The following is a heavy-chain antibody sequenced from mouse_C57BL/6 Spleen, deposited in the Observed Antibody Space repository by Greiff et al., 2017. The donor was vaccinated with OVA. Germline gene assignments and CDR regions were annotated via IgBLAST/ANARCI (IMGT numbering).Heavy chain of an antibody. J-gene: IGHJ1*03. D-gene: IGHD1-1*01. CDR2: IDPSDSYT. V-gene: IGHV1-69*01. Sequence: QVQLQQPGAELVMPGASVKLSCKASGYTFTSYWMHWVKQRPGQGLEWIGEIDPSDSYTNYNQKFKGKSTLTVDKSSSTAYMQLSSLTSEDSAVYYGARGDTTVVARYWYFDVWGTGTTVTVSS. CDR3: ARGDTTVVARYWYFDV. CDR1: GYTFTSYW.